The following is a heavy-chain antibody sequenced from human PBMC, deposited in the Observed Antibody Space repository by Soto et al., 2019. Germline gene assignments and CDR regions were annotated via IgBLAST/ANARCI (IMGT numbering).Heavy chain of an antibody. V-gene: IGHV3-7*04. CDR3: VRIQLWLQRGGNSNCPTFGY. J-gene: IGHJ4*02. D-gene: IGHD5-18*01. Sequence: GRFTISRDNAKNSLYLQMNSLRAEDTAVYYCVRIQLWLQRGGNSNCPTFGYWGQGTLVTVSS.